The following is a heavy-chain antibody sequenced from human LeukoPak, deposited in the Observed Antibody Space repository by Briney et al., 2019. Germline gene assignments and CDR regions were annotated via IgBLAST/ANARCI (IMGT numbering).Heavy chain of an antibody. CDR3: ARDDPYLTSAGGSFDY. D-gene: IGHD6-13*01. V-gene: IGHV3-23*01. J-gene: IGHJ4*01. Sequence: GGSLRLSCAASGFTFSSYAMSWVRQAPGKGLEWVSAISGTGGSTYYVVYVKGRFTISRDNAKNSLYLQMNSLRAEDTAVYYCARDDPYLTSAGGSFDYWGQGTLVTVSS. CDR1: GFTFSSYA. CDR2: ISGTGGST.